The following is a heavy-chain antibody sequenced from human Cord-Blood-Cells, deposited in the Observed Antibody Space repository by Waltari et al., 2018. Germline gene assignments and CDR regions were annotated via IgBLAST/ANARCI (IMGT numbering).Heavy chain of an antibody. Sequence: CAASGFTFSSYWMSWVRQAPGKGLEWVANIKQDGSEKYYVDSVKGRFTISRDNAKNSLYLQMNSLRAEGTAVYYCARGYYDSSGYYYYWGQGTLVTVSS. CDR1: GFTFSSYW. D-gene: IGHD3-22*01. J-gene: IGHJ4*02. V-gene: IGHV3-7*01. CDR3: ARGYYDSSGYYYY. CDR2: IKQDGSEK.